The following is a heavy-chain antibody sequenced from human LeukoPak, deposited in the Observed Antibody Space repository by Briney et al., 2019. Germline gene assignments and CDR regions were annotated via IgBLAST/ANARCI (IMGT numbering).Heavy chain of an antibody. J-gene: IGHJ4*02. CDR2: IYYAGST. D-gene: IGHD3-3*01. Sequence: SETLSLTCTVSGGSMRSYYWSWIRQPPGKGLEWIGYIYYAGSTNYNPSLKSRVTISVDTSKNQFSLKLSSVTAADTAVYYCARDSYYDFWSGYDNWGQGTLVTVSS. CDR3: ARDSYYDFWSGYDN. V-gene: IGHV4-59*01. CDR1: GGSMRSYY.